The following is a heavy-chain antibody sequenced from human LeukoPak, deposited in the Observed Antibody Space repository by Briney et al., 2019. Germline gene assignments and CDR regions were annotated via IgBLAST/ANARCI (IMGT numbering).Heavy chain of an antibody. V-gene: IGHV4-39*07. J-gene: IGHJ5*02. D-gene: IGHD6-13*01. CDR3: ARVPGYSSSWYSVLGTQDTTENWFDP. CDR1: GGSISSSSYY. Sequence: SETLSLTCTVSGGSISSSSYYWGWIRQPPGKGLEWIGSIYYSGSTYYNPSLKSRVTISVDTSKNQFSPKLSSVTAADTAVYYCARVPGYSSSWYSVLGTQDTTENWFDPWGQGTLVTVSS. CDR2: IYYSGST.